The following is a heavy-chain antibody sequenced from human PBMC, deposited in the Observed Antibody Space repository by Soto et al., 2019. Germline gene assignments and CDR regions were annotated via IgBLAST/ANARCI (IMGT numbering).Heavy chain of an antibody. CDR1: ASSISSSSYY. CDR3: ARRWLRGGYYYGMVV. V-gene: IGHV4-39*01. D-gene: IGHD5-12*01. J-gene: IGHJ6*02. CDR2: IYYSGST. Sequence: SEVMSLTCTVSASSISSSSYYWGCIRQPPGKGLEWIGSIYYSGSTYYNPSLKSRVSISVDTSKNQFSLKLSSVTAADTAVYYCARRWLRGGYYYGMVVWGQGTTVTVSS.